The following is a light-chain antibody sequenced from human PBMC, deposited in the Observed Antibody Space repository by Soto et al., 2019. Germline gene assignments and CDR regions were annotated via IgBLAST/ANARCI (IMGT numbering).Light chain of an antibody. Sequence: DIQVTQSPSAMSPSVGDRVTITCRASQDISHYLAWFQQKPGKVPKRLIFAVSNLESGVPSRFRGSGSGTEFTLTITSLQPEDFATYYCLQHNSYPWTFGQGTKV. CDR3: LQHNSYPWT. CDR1: QDISHY. CDR2: AVS. J-gene: IGKJ1*01. V-gene: IGKV1-17*03.